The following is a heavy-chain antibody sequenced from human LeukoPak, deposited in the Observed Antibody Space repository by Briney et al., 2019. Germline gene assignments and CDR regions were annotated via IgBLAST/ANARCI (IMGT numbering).Heavy chain of an antibody. J-gene: IGHJ4*02. CDR1: GGTFSSYA. Sequence: ASVKVSCKASGGTFSSYAISWVRQAPGQGLEWMGGIIPIFGTANYAQKFQGRVTITTDESTSTAYMELSSPRSEDTAVYYCARGYYYDSSGYLGFDYWGQGTLVTASS. CDR2: IIPIFGTA. CDR3: ARGYYYDSSGYLGFDY. V-gene: IGHV1-69*05. D-gene: IGHD3-22*01.